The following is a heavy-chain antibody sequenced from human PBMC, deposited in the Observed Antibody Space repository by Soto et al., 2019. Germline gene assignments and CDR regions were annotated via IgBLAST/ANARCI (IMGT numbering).Heavy chain of an antibody. Sequence: ASVKVSCKASGGTFSSYAISWARQAPGQGLEWMGGIIPIFGTANYAQKFQGRVTITADESTSTAYMELSSLRSEDTAVYYCARDGVGITGTTIDPWGQGTLVTVSS. V-gene: IGHV1-69*13. J-gene: IGHJ5*02. D-gene: IGHD1-7*01. CDR2: IIPIFGTA. CDR3: ARDGVGITGTTIDP. CDR1: GGTFSSYA.